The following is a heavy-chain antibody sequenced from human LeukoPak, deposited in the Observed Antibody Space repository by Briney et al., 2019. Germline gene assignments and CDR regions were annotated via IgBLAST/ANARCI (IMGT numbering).Heavy chain of an antibody. V-gene: IGHV3-7*01. J-gene: IGHJ4*02. CDR1: GFIFSTSW. CDR2: INLDGSEK. D-gene: IGHD3-10*01. CDR3: ARESWEGDYYGSGAFDY. Sequence: GGSLRLSCTASGFIFSTSWMTWVRQAPGKGLEWVANINLDGSEKYYVDSVKGRFTISRDNAKNSLYLQMNSLRAEDTAVYYCARESWEGDYYGSGAFDYWGQGTLVTVSS.